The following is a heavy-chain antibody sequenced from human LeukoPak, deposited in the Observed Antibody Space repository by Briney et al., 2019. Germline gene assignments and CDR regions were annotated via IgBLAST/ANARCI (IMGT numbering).Heavy chain of an antibody. Sequence: SQTLSLTCAISGDSASSNRAAWNWIRQSPSRGLEWLGRTYYRSKWYNDYAVSLKSRIAINPDASKNQFSLQLDSVTPEDTAVYYCARDGDDYNSFDYWGQGTLVTVSS. CDR1: GDSASSNRAA. D-gene: IGHD5-24*01. V-gene: IGHV6-1*01. CDR3: ARDGDDYNSFDY. CDR2: TYYRSKWYN. J-gene: IGHJ4*02.